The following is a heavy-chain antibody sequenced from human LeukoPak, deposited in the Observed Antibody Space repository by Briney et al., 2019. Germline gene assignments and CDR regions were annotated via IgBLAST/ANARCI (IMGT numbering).Heavy chain of an antibody. CDR3: ARGHEYGSGLLGHWFDP. V-gene: IGHV1-69*13. Sequence: ASVKVSCKASGGTFSSYAISWVRQAPGQGLEWMGGIIPIFGTANYAQKFQGRVTITADESTSTAYMELSSLRSEDTAVYYCARGHEYGSGLLGHWFDPWGQGTLVTVSS. CDR2: IIPIFGTA. J-gene: IGHJ5*02. CDR1: GGTFSSYA. D-gene: IGHD3-10*01.